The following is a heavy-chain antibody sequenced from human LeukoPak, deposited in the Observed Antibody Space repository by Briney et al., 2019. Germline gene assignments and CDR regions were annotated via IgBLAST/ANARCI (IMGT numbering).Heavy chain of an antibody. Sequence: SETLSLTCAVYGGSFSGYYWSWIRQPPGKGLEWIGEINHSGSTNYNPSLKSRVTISVDTSKDQFSLKLSSVTAADTAVYYCARAPGYSSSSGGLDPWGQGTLVTVSS. CDR2: INHSGST. CDR3: ARAPGYSSSSGGLDP. CDR1: GGSFSGYY. V-gene: IGHV4-34*01. J-gene: IGHJ5*02. D-gene: IGHD6-6*01.